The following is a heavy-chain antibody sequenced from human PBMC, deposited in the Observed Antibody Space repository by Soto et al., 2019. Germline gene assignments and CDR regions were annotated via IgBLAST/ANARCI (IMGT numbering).Heavy chain of an antibody. Sequence: ASVKVSCKASGYTFTSYGISWVRQAPGQGLEWMGWISAYNGNTNYAQKLQGRVTMTTDTSTSTAYMELRSLRSDDTAVYYCARDGSGSYYKGDYYYYGMDVWGQGTTVTVSS. CDR2: ISAYNGNT. J-gene: IGHJ6*02. D-gene: IGHD3-10*01. V-gene: IGHV1-18*01. CDR3: ARDGSGSYYKGDYYYYGMDV. CDR1: GYTFTSYG.